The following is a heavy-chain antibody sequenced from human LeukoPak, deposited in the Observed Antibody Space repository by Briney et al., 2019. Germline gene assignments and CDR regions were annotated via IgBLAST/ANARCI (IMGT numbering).Heavy chain of an antibody. CDR2: IYPGDSDT. CDR3: ARLEYSSSLGGYYYYGMDV. J-gene: IGHJ6*02. V-gene: IGHV5-51*01. CDR1: GYSFTSYW. Sequence: PGESLKISCKGSGYSFTSYWIGWVRQMPGKGLERMGIIYPGDSDTRYSPSFQGQVTISADKSISTAYLQWSSLKASDTAMYYCARLEYSSSLGGYYYYGMDVWGQGTTVTVSS. D-gene: IGHD6-6*01.